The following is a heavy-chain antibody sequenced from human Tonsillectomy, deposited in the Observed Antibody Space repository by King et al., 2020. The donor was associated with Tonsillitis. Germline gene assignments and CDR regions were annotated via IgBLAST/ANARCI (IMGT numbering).Heavy chain of an antibody. CDR3: ARDGETTVTDY. D-gene: IGHD4-17*01. V-gene: IGHV3-21*01. CDR1: GFTFSSYS. J-gene: IGHJ4*02. Sequence: DVQLVESGGGLVKPGGSLRLSCAASGFTFSSYSMNWVRLAPGKGLEWVSSISSSSSSYIFYADSVRGRFTISRDNAKNSLYLQMNSLRVEDTAIYYCARDGETTVTDYWGQGTLVTVSS. CDR2: ISSSSSSYI.